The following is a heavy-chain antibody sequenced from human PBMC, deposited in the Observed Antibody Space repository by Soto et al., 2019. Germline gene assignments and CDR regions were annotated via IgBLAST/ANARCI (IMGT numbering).Heavy chain of an antibody. CDR1: GFTFSYYS. D-gene: IGHD1-26*01. V-gene: IGHV3-21*01. CDR3: ARVMYATWSSFDY. CDR2: ISGGSSYI. Sequence: PGGSLRLSCAASGFTFSYYSMNWVRQAPGKGLEWVSSISGGSSYIYYADSLRGRITISRDNAKNSLFLQMNSLRVEDTAVYYCARVMYATWSSFDYWGHGTLVTVSS. J-gene: IGHJ4*01.